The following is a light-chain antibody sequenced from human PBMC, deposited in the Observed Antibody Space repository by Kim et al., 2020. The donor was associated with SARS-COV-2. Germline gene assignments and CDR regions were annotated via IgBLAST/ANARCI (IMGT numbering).Light chain of an antibody. Sequence: DIQMTQSPSYLSASVGDRVTITCQASQDISNYLNWYQQKPGKAPKLLIYDASNLETGVPSRFSGSGSGTDFTFTISSLQPEDIATYYFQQYDNLPPLTFGGGTKVDIK. CDR1: QDISNY. CDR2: DAS. J-gene: IGKJ4*01. CDR3: QQYDNLPPLT. V-gene: IGKV1-33*01.